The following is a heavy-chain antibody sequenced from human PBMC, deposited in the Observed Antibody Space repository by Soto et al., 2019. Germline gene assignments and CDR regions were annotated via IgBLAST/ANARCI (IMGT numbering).Heavy chain of an antibody. CDR1: GFTVSNNY. D-gene: IGHD3-10*01. CDR3: ARGHYGSPPGYLDY. J-gene: IGHJ4*02. CDR2: IYNGGST. V-gene: IGHV3-66*01. Sequence: GGSLRLSCTASGFTVSNNYMSWVRQAPGEGLEWVSVIYNGGSTYYGDSMKGRFTISRDISQNTLYLQMNSLRVEDTAVYYCARGHYGSPPGYLDYWGQGTLVTVPQ.